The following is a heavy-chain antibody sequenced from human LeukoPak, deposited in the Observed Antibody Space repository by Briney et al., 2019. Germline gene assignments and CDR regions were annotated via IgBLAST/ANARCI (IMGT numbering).Heavy chain of an antibody. D-gene: IGHD1-26*01. CDR2: ISAYNGNT. Sequence: GASVKVSCKASGYTFTSYGISWVRQAPGQGLEWMGWISAYNGNTNYAQKLQGRVTMTEDTSTDTAYMELSSLRSEDTAVYYCATRIVGASFDYWGQGTLVTVSS. V-gene: IGHV1-18*01. J-gene: IGHJ4*02. CDR3: ATRIVGASFDY. CDR1: GYTFTSYG.